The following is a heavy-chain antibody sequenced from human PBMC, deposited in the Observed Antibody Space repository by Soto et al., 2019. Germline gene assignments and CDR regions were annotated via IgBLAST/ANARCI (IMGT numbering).Heavy chain of an antibody. Sequence: PSETLSLTCAVYGGSFSGYYWSWFRQPPGKGLEWIGEINHSGSTNYNPSLKSRVTISVDTSKNQFSLKLNSVTAADTAVYYCARVGGIAVAGTCNYYGMDVWGQGTTVTVSS. CDR2: INHSGST. CDR3: ARVGGIAVAGTCNYYGMDV. J-gene: IGHJ6*02. CDR1: GGSFSGYY. V-gene: IGHV4-34*01. D-gene: IGHD6-19*01.